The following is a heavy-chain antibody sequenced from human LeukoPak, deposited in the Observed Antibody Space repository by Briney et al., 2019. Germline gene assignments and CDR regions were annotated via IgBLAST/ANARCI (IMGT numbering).Heavy chain of an antibody. D-gene: IGHD3-22*01. Sequence: GGSLRLSCAASGFTFSSYSMNWVRQAPGKGLEWVSSITGSSSYIYYADSVKGRFIISRDNAKNSLYLRMNSLRVEDTAVYYCASRSSGYSQYYFDYWGQGILVTVSS. CDR1: GFTFSSYS. CDR3: ASRSSGYSQYYFDY. V-gene: IGHV3-21*06. CDR2: ITGSSSYI. J-gene: IGHJ4*02.